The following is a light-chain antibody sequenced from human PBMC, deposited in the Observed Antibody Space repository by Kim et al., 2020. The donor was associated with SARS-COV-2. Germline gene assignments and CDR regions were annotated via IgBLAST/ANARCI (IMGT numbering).Light chain of an antibody. V-gene: IGKV1-5*01. Sequence: ASVGDRVIITCRASQSISSWLAWYQQKAGKAPKLLIYDASTLQSGVPSRFSGSGSGTEFTLTISSLQPDDLATYYCQQYNSYSWTFGQGTKVDIK. CDR1: QSISSW. CDR3: QQYNSYSWT. J-gene: IGKJ1*01. CDR2: DAS.